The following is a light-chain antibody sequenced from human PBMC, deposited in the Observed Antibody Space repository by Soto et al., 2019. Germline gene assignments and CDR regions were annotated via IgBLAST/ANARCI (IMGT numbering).Light chain of an antibody. CDR2: KAS. CDR1: QTISSW. V-gene: IGKV1-5*03. J-gene: IGKJ1*01. CDR3: QHYNSYSEA. Sequence: DIQMTQSPSTLSGSVGDRVTITCRASQTISSWLAWYQQKPGKAPKLLIYKASTLKSGVPSRFSGSGSGTEFTLTISILQPEDFATYYCQHYNSYSEAFGQGNKVELK.